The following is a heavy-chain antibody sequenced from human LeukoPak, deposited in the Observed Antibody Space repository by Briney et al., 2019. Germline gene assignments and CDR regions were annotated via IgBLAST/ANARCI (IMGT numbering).Heavy chain of an antibody. CDR1: GFTFSSYG. D-gene: IGHD5-18*01. J-gene: IGHJ4*02. CDR2: ISYDGSNK. CDR3: AKTGEEYSYGRYYFDY. Sequence: PGGSLRLSCAASGFTFSSYGMHWVRQAPGKGLEWVAVISYDGSNKYHADSVKGRFTISRDNSKNTLYLQMNSLRAEDTAVYYCAKTGEEYSYGRYYFDYWGQGTLVTVSS. V-gene: IGHV3-30*18.